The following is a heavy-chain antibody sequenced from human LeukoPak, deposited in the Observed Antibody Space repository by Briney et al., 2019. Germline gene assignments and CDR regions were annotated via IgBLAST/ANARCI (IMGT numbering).Heavy chain of an antibody. Sequence: PSETLSLTCAVYGGSFSGYYWSWIRQPPGKGLEWVGEINHSGSTNYNQSLKSPVTISVDTSKNQFSLKLSSVTAADTAVYYCASEYSSGSRGDYWGQGTLVTVSS. J-gene: IGHJ4*02. CDR1: GGSFSGYY. V-gene: IGHV4-34*01. CDR3: ASEYSSGSRGDY. CDR2: INHSGST. D-gene: IGHD6-19*01.